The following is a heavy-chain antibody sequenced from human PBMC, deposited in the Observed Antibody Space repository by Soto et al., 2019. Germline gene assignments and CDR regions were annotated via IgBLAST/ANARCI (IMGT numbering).Heavy chain of an antibody. CDR2: ISYDGTKK. V-gene: IGHV3-30*18. J-gene: IGHJ3*02. CDR1: EFTFSSYG. D-gene: IGHD1-26*01. Sequence: LRLSCEASEFTFSSYGMHWVRQAPGKGLEWVTMISYDGTKKYYADSVKGRFTISRDNSKNTLYLQMNNLRTEDTAVYYCAKEGVGATRAFDIWGPGTMVTVSS. CDR3: AKEGVGATRAFDI.